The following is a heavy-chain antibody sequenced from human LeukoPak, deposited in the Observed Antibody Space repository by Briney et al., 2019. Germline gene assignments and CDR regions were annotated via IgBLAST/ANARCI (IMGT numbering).Heavy chain of an antibody. Sequence: PGGSLRLSCAASGFTFSSHSMTWVRQAPGKGLEWVSSISTSSSYIYYADSVKGRFTISRDNAKNSLYLQMDSLTAEDTALYYCARDPYYYNSGSFAAFDIWGQGTMVTVSS. CDR3: ARDPYYYNSGSFAAFDI. CDR2: ISTSSSYI. CDR1: GFTFSSHS. V-gene: IGHV3-21*01. D-gene: IGHD3-10*01. J-gene: IGHJ3*02.